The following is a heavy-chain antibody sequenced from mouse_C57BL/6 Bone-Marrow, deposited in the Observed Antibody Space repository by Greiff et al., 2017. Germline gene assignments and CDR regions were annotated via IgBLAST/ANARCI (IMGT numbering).Heavy chain of an antibody. CDR3: ARDGSSYDYFDY. Sequence: EVKVEESGGGLVKPGGSLKLSCAASGFTFSDYGMHWVRQAPEKGLEWVAYISSGSSTIYYADTVKGRFTISRDNAKKTLFLQMTSLRSEDTAMYYCARDGSSYDYFDYWGQGTTLTVSS. J-gene: IGHJ2*01. V-gene: IGHV5-17*01. CDR1: GFTFSDYG. CDR2: ISSGSSTI. D-gene: IGHD1-1*01.